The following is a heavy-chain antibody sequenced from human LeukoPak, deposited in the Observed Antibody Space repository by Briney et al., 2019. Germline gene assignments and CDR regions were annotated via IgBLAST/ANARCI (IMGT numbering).Heavy chain of an antibody. J-gene: IGHJ5*01. V-gene: IGHV3-30*14. D-gene: IGHD3-22*01. CDR3: ARDADGRGYYILDS. Sequence: PGRSLRLSCAASGFTFSSYAMHWVRQAPGKGLEWVAVISYDGSNKYYADSVKGRFTISTDNSRNTLYLQMNSLRVDDTAVYYCARDADGRGYYILDSWGQGTLVTVSS. CDR1: GFTFSSYA. CDR2: ISYDGSNK.